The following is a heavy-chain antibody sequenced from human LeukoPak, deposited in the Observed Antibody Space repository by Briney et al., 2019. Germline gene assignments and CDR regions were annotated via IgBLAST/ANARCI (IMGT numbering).Heavy chain of an antibody. CDR2: ISYDGSNN. CDR3: AKDGRGDTAMVGDY. J-gene: IGHJ4*02. D-gene: IGHD5-18*01. V-gene: IGHV3-30*18. Sequence: PGGSLRRSCAASGFTFSSYGMHWVRQAPGKGLEWVAVISYDGSNNYYADSVKGRFTISRDNSKNTLYLQMNSLRAEDTAVYYCAKDGRGDTAMVGDYWGQGTLVTVSS. CDR1: GFTFSSYG.